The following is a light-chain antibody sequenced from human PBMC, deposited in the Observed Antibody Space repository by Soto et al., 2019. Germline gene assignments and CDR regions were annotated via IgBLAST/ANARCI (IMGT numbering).Light chain of an antibody. CDR2: GVA. CDR3: QQYGTSLT. J-gene: IGKJ2*01. CDR1: QSVTSNY. Sequence: EIVLTQSPGTLSLSPGERATLSCRASQSVTSNYLAWYQQKPGQAPRCLIYGVASRSTGIPDRFSGSGSGTEFTLTISRLEPEDFAVYYCQQYGTSLTVGQGTKLEIK. V-gene: IGKV3-20*01.